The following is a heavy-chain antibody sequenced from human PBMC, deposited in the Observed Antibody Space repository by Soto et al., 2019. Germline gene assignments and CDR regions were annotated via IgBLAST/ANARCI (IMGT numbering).Heavy chain of an antibody. CDR1: GFTFRSYG. D-gene: IGHD5-12*01. CDR2: ISYARCNK. Sequence: QTGGPLRLCCAASGFTFRSYGMYWVRPAPCNGLELAAVISYARCNKYYADSVKGRFTISGDYSKNTLYLQMNSLRAEDTAVYYCANDGCVAYECGYSDYWGQAALVTVS. V-gene: IGHV3-30*18. CDR3: ANDGCVAYECGYSDY. J-gene: IGHJ4*02.